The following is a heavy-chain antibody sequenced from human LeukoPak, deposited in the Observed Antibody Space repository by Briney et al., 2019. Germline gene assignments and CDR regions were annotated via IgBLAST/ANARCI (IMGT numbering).Heavy chain of an antibody. J-gene: IGHJ4*02. V-gene: IGHV3-30*18. CDR3: AKDRLAAAGTSEFDY. Sequence: GGSLRLSCAASGFTVSSNYMSWVRQAPGKGLEWVAVISYDGSNKYYADSVKGRFTISRDNSKNTLYLQMNSLRAEDTAVYYCAKDRLAAAGTSEFDYWGQGTLVTVSS. CDR2: ISYDGSNK. D-gene: IGHD6-13*01. CDR1: GFTVSSNY.